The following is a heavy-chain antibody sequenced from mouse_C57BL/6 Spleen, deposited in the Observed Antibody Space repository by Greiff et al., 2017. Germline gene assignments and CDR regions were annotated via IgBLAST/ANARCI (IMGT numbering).Heavy chain of an antibody. CDR1: GYTFTDYE. CDR2: IDPETGGT. V-gene: IGHV1-15*01. CDR3: TRGGMDY. J-gene: IGHJ4*01. Sequence: VKLVESGAELVRPGASVTLSCKASGYTFTDYEMHWVKQTPVHGLEWIGAIDPETGGTAYNQKFKGKAILTADKSSSTAYMELRSLTSEDSAVYYCTRGGMDYWGQGTSVTVSA.